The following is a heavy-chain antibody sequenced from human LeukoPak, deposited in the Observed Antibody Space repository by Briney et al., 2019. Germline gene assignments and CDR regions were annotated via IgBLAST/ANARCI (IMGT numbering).Heavy chain of an antibody. Sequence: SVKVSCKASGGTFSSYAISWVRQAPGQGLEWMGGIIPIFGTANYAQKSQGRVTITADESTSTAYMELSSLRSEDTAVYYCARDEAYCSGGSCGAFDIWGQGTMVIVSS. J-gene: IGHJ3*02. CDR2: IIPIFGTA. V-gene: IGHV1-69*13. CDR1: GGTFSSYA. D-gene: IGHD2-15*01. CDR3: ARDEAYCSGGSCGAFDI.